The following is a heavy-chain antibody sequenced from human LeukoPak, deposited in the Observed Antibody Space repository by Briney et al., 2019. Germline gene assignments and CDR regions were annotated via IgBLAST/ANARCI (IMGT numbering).Heavy chain of an antibody. CDR1: GFTFSSYG. CDR3: AKYRLSFTMVRGSIDY. Sequence: GGSLRLSCAASGFTFSSYGMHWVRQAPGKGLEWVAVISYDGSNKYYADSVKGRFTISRDNSKNTLYLQMNSLRAEDTAVSYCAKYRLSFTMVRGSIDYWGQGTLVTVSS. CDR2: ISYDGSNK. V-gene: IGHV3-30*18. J-gene: IGHJ4*02. D-gene: IGHD3-10*01.